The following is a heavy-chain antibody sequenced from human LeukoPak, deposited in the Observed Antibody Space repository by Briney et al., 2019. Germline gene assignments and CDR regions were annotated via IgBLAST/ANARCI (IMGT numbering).Heavy chain of an antibody. CDR2: ISYDGSNK. CDR3: AKVAANDY. Sequence: PGRSLRLSCAASGFTFSSYGMHWIRQAPGKGLEWVAVISYDGSNKYYADSVKGRSTISRDNSKNTLYLQMNSLRAEDTAVYYCAKVAANDYWGQGTLVTVSS. CDR1: GFTFSSYG. V-gene: IGHV3-30*18. D-gene: IGHD2-15*01. J-gene: IGHJ4*02.